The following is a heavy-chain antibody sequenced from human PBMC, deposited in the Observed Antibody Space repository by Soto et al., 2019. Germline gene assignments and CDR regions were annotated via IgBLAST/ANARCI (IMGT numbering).Heavy chain of an antibody. CDR3: ARESRYCSGGSCYFLPGIDY. CDR1: GGTFSSYA. J-gene: IGHJ4*02. V-gene: IGHV1-69*12. Sequence: QVQLVQSGAEVKKPGSSVKVSCKASGGTFSSYAISWVRQAPGQGLEWMGGIIPIFGTANYAHKFQGRVTITADESTSTAYMELRSLRSEDTAVYYCARESRYCSGGSCYFLPGIDYWGQGTLVTVSS. D-gene: IGHD2-15*01. CDR2: IIPIFGTA.